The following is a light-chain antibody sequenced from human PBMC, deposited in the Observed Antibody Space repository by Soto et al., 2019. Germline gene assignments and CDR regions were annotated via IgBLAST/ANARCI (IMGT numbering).Light chain of an antibody. CDR2: EVS. CDR3: SSYAGSNNFNV. CDR1: SSDVGGYNY. Sequence: QSALTQPPSASGSPGQSVTTSCTGTSSDVGGYNYVSWYQQHPGKAPKLMIYEVSKRPSGVPDRFSGSKSGNTASLTVSGLQAEDEADYYCSSYAGSNNFNVFGTGTKVTVL. V-gene: IGLV2-8*01. J-gene: IGLJ1*01.